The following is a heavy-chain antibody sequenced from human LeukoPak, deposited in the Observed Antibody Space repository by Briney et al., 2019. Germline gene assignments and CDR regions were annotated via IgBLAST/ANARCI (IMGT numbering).Heavy chain of an antibody. CDR1: GSIVDQYA. CDR2: IFLDGDRP. V-gene: IGHV3-9*01. D-gene: IGHD4-17*01. CDR3: VKDILPGGADV. Sequence: HPGRSLRLSCAVSGSIVDQYAMHWVRQVPEKGLEWVAGIFLDGDRPDYADSVRGRFIISRDRAKNSLSLQMNSLTVEDTALYYCVKDILPGGADVWGQGTTVTVSS. J-gene: IGHJ6*02.